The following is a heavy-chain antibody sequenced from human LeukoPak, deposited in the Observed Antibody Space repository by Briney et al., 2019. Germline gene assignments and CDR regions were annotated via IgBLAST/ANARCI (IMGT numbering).Heavy chain of an antibody. Sequence: PGGSLKLSCAASGFSFSDYYMYWVRQSPEKGLVWVSRINTDGRGTAYADPVKGRFTISRDNAKNTLLLQMNSLRAEDTAVYYCVAYNWNYPDYWGQGTLVTVSS. CDR3: VAYNWNYPDY. CDR1: GFSFSDYY. D-gene: IGHD1-7*01. V-gene: IGHV3-74*01. CDR2: INTDGRGT. J-gene: IGHJ4*02.